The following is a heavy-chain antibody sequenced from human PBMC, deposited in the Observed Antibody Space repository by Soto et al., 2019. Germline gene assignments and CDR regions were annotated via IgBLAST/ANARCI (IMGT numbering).Heavy chain of an antibody. V-gene: IGHV4-59*01. CDR1: GGSISSYY. D-gene: IGHD6-19*01. CDR3: ARSRYTSGWWTPPFDY. J-gene: IGHJ4*02. Sequence: QVQLQESGPGLVKPSESLSLTCAVSGGSISSYYWSWIRQPPGKGLEWIGYIYYSGSTNYNPSLKSRVTLSVDTSKNQSSLKLTSVTAADTAVYYCARSRYTSGWWTPPFDYWGQGTLVTVSS. CDR2: IYYSGST.